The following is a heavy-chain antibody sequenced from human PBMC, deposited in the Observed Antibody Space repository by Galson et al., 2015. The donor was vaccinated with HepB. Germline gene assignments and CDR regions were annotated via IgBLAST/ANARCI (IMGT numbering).Heavy chain of an antibody. Sequence: SLRLSCAASGFTFRNSRMHWVRHVPGGGPGWVLRIKRDGSRTDYADSVEGRFTISRDNAQNTLYLQMNSLRVDDTAVYYCAREMATAGTDALDIWGQGTMVTVSS. V-gene: IGHV3-74*01. J-gene: IGHJ3*02. D-gene: IGHD5-24*01. CDR3: AREMATAGTDALDI. CDR2: IKRDGSRT. CDR1: GFTFRNSR.